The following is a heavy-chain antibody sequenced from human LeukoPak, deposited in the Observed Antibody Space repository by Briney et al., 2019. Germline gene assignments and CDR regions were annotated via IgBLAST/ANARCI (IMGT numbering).Heavy chain of an antibody. Sequence: GGSLRLSCVASGFTFSSHRMSWVRQAPGKGLEWVANINQDGSEKHYVDSVKGRFTISRDNAKNSQFLQMNSLRAEDTAVYYCASDQLDPWGQGTLVTVSS. CDR2: INQDGSEK. CDR1: GFTFSSHR. CDR3: ASDQLDP. J-gene: IGHJ5*02. V-gene: IGHV3-7*01.